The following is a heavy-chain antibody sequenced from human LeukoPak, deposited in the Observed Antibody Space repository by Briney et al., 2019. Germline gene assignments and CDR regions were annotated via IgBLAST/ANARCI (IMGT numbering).Heavy chain of an antibody. CDR1: GGSISSGGYY. J-gene: IGHJ4*02. CDR3: ARVARLGLDY. D-gene: IGHD3-16*01. V-gene: IGHV4-30-2*01. Sequence: SQTLSLTCTVSGGSISSGGYYWSWIRQPPGKGLEWIGYIYHSGSTYYNPSLKSRVTISVDRSKNQFSLKLSSVTAADTAVYYCARVARLGLDYWGQGTLVTVSS. CDR2: IYHSGST.